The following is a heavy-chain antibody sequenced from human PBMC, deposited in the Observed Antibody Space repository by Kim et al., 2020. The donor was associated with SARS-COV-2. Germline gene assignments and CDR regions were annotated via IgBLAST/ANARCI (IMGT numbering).Heavy chain of an antibody. Sequence: SLKSRVTISVDTSKNQFSLKLSSVTAADTAVYYCARWTYYYDSSGPMGGYWGQGTLVTVSS. J-gene: IGHJ4*02. V-gene: IGHV4-31*02. CDR3: ARWTYYYDSSGPMGGY. D-gene: IGHD3-22*01.